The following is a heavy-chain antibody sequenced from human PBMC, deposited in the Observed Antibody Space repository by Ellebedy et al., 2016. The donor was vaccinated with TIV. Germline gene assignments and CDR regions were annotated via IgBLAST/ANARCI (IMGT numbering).Heavy chain of an antibody. Sequence: GESLKISCKGSGYSFTRNWIGWVRQMPGKGLEWMGIIYPGDSDTRYSPSFQGQVTISADKSISTAYLQWSSLKASDTATYYCARPRVTMVRGKTGYYFDYWGQGTLVTVSS. D-gene: IGHD3-10*01. CDR2: IYPGDSDT. CDR3: ARPRVTMVRGKTGYYFDY. J-gene: IGHJ4*02. V-gene: IGHV5-51*01. CDR1: GYSFTRNW.